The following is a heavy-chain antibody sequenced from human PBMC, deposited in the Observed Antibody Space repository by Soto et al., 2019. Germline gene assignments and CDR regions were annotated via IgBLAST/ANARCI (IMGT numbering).Heavy chain of an antibody. CDR2: VTPYKADT. V-gene: IGHV1-18*04. Sequence: QAPLVQSGAEVKKSGASVRVSCKASGYTLTNYGVTWVRQAPGQGLEWLGRVTPYKADTNSAQNLQGRVTMATDTSTNTAYLELRSLRSDDTAVYFCATDGPSNSGNLYAFDIWGQGTMVPVSA. D-gene: IGHD5-12*01. CDR3: ATDGPSNSGNLYAFDI. CDR1: GYTLTNYG. J-gene: IGHJ3*02.